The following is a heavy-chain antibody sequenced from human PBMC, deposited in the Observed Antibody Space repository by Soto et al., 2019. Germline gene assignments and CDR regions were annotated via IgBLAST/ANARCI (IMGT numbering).Heavy chain of an antibody. Sequence: QVQLVESGGGVVQPGRSLRLSCAASGFTVSSYGLHWVRQPPGKGLEWLAFISYDGSDKFYADSVKGRFTISRDSSKNTLYLQLNSLRAEDTAVYYCARVLGGFPNSDFWVQGTLFTVSS. D-gene: IGHD2-15*01. CDR2: ISYDGSDK. J-gene: IGHJ4*02. V-gene: IGHV3-30-3*01. CDR1: GFTVSSYG. CDR3: ARVLGGFPNSDF.